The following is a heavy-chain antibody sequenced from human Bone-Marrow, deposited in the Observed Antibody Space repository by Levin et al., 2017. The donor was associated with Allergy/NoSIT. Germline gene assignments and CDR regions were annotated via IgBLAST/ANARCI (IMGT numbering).Heavy chain of an antibody. CDR1: GFTFSDYG. D-gene: IGHD2-21*01. V-gene: IGHV3-30*03. CDR3: IVASGDH. CDR2: ISKDGTYE. Sequence: QTGGSLRLSCVASGFTFSDYGFHWVRQAPGKGLQWVAVISKDGTYENYADSVKGRFIVSRDESKRTVSLEMENLRTDDTAVYYCIVASGDHWGQGTLVIVSS. J-gene: IGHJ4*02.